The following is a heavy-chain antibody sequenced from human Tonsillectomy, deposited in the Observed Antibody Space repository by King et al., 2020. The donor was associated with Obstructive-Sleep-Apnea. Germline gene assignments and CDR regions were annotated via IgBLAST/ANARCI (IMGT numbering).Heavy chain of an antibody. CDR3: AKAPRYSYGYFDY. J-gene: IGHJ4*02. CDR2: ISWNSGSI. D-gene: IGHD5-18*01. CDR1: GFTFDDYA. Sequence: VQLVESGGGLVQPGRSLRLSCAASGFTFDDYAMHWVRQAPGKGLEWVSGISWNSGSIGYADSVKGRFTISRDNAKNSLYLQMNSLRAEDTALYYCAKAPRYSYGYFDYWGQGPLVTVSS. V-gene: IGHV3-9*01.